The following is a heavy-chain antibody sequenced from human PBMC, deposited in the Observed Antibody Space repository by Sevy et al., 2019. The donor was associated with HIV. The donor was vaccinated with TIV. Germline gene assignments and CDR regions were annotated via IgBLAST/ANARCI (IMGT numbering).Heavy chain of an antibody. V-gene: IGHV3-53*01. CDR2: IYSGGDT. CDR3: ARDLRVATASGGTDV. J-gene: IGHJ6*02. D-gene: IGHD6-13*01. Sequence: GGSLRLSCVAYGFTVSSNFMTWVRQAPGKGLEWVSIIYSGGDTYYADSVKGRFTISRDNSKNTLYLQMNNLRAEDTAMYYCARDLRVATASGGTDVWGQGTTVTVSS. CDR1: GFTVSSNF.